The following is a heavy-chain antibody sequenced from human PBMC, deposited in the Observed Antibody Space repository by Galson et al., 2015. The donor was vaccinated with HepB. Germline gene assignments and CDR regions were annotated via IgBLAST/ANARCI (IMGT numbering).Heavy chain of an antibody. V-gene: IGHV1-58*01. Sequence: SVKVSCKAPGFTFTSSAVQWVRQARGQRLEWIGWIVVGSGNTNYAQKFQERVTITRDMSTSTAYMELSSLKSEDTAVYYCAADPHLYAARPSPDNSDYWGQGTLVTVSS. CDR2: IVVGSGNT. CDR1: GFTFTSSA. J-gene: IGHJ4*02. CDR3: AADPHLYAARPSPDNSDY. D-gene: IGHD6-6*01.